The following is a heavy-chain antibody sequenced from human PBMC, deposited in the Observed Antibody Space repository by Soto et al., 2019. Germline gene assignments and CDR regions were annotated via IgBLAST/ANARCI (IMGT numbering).Heavy chain of an antibody. J-gene: IGHJ4*02. V-gene: IGHV3-74*01. CDR3: ARERGKAAAVHFDY. Sequence: EVQLVESGGGLVQPGGSLRLSCAASGFTFSSYWMHWVRQAPGKGLVWVSRINSAGSSTSYADSVKGRFTISRDNAKNTLYLQMNSLRAEDTAVYYCARERGKAAAVHFDYWGQGTLVTVSS. CDR1: GFTFSSYW. D-gene: IGHD6-13*01. CDR2: INSAGSST.